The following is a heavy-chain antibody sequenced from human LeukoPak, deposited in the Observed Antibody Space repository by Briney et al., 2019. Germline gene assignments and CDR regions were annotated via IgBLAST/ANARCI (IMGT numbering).Heavy chain of an antibody. J-gene: IGHJ4*02. V-gene: IGHV1-18*01. CDR1: GYTFTSYG. Sequence: GASVKVSCKASGYTFTSYGISWGRQAPGQGLEWMGWISTYNGKTNYAQKLQGRVTMTTDTSTSTAYMELRGLRSDDTAVYYCARVAAADHTRIDYWGQGTLVTVSS. CDR2: ISTYNGKT. D-gene: IGHD6-13*01. CDR3: ARVAAADHTRIDY.